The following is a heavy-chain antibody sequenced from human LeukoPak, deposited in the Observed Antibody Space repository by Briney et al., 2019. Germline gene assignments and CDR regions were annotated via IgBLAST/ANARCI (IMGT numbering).Heavy chain of an antibody. V-gene: IGHV3-20*04. Sequence: GGSLRLSCAASGFTSDDYGMSWVRQAPGKGLEWVSGINWNGGRTGYADSVKGRFTISRDNAKNSLYLQMNSLRAEDTALYYCARGYGSGSYLYWGQGTLVSVSS. D-gene: IGHD3-10*01. CDR3: ARGYGSGSYLY. J-gene: IGHJ4*02. CDR2: INWNGGRT. CDR1: GFTSDDYG.